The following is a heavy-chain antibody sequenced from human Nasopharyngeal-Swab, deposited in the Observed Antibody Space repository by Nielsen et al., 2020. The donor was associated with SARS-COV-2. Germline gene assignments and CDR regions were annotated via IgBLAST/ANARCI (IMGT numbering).Heavy chain of an antibody. CDR2: INPSGGST. V-gene: IGHV1-46*01. CDR1: GYTFTSYY. CDR3: ARSRYYDSSGSHWGFDY. D-gene: IGHD3-22*01. Sequence: ASVKVSCKASGYTFTSYYMHSVRQAPGQGLEWMGIINPSGGSTSYAQKFQGRVTMTRDTSTSTVYMELSSLRSEDTAVYYCARSRYYDSSGSHWGFDYWGQGTLVTVSS. J-gene: IGHJ4*02.